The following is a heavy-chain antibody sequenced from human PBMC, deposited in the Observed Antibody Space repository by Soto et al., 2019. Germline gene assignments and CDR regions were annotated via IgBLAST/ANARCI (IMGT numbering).Heavy chain of an antibody. CDR3: ARGPAGGLRGGVAY. J-gene: IGHJ4*02. CDR2: ISAYNGDT. Sequence: QVQLVQSGGEVKKPGASVKVSCKTSGYTFTNYGITWVRQAPGQGLKWMGWISAYNGDTNYAQKFQGRVIMTTYTTTTTAYMELRSLRSDDTAVYDCARGPAGGLRGGVAYWGQGTLVTVSS. D-gene: IGHD2-15*01. CDR1: GYTFTNYG. V-gene: IGHV1-18*04.